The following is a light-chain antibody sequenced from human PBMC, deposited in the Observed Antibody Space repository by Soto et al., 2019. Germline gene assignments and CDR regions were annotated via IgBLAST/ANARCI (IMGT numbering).Light chain of an antibody. V-gene: IGKV1-39*01. CDR3: QQCFTTMIT. CDR2: AAS. Sequence: DIQMTQSPSSLSASVGDRVTITYRASQTISTYLNWYQQKPGKAPKLLIYAASSLQSGVPSRFSGSGSGTDFTLTISSLQPEDFATYYCQQCFTTMITFGGGTTVEIK. CDR1: QTISTY. J-gene: IGKJ4*01.